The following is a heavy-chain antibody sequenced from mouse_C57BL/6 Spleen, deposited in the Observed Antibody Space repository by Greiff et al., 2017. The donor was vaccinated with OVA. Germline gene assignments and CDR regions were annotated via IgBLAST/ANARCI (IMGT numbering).Heavy chain of an antibody. CDR1: GYTFTSYW. CDR3: ARSLFYYGSSYGYFDV. V-gene: IGHV1-69*01. Sequence: QVQLQQPGAELVMPGASVKLSCKASGYTFTSYWMHWVKQRPGQGLEWIGEIDPSDSYTNYNQKFKGKSTLTVDKSSSTAYMQLSSLTSEDSAIYYCARSLFYYGSSYGYFDVWGTGTTVTVSS. J-gene: IGHJ1*03. D-gene: IGHD1-1*01. CDR2: IDPSDSYT.